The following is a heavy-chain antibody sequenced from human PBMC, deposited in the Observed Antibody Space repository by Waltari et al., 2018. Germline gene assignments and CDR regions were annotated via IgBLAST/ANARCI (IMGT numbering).Heavy chain of an antibody. D-gene: IGHD4-17*01. Sequence: QLQLQESGPGLVKPSETLSLTCTVSCRSISSSSYYWGWIRQPPGKGLEWIGSIYYSGSTYYNPSLKSRVTISVDTSKNQFSLKLSSVTAADTAVYYCARKTTGFDYWGQGTLVTVSS. CDR2: IYYSGST. CDR1: CRSISSSSYY. V-gene: IGHV4-39*01. J-gene: IGHJ4*02. CDR3: ARKTTGFDY.